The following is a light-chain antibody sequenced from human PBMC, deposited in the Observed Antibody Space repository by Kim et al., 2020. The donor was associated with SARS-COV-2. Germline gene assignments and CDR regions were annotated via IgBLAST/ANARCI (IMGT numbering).Light chain of an antibody. CDR2: GAS. V-gene: IGKV3-20*01. J-gene: IGKJ4*01. Sequence: RATLPLRAGQCVSSSYLAWYQHKPGQAPRLLIYGASSRATGSPDRFSGSGSGTDFTLTISRLEPEDFAVYFCQQYGSSPLTFGGGTKVDIK. CDR3: QQYGSSPLT. CDR1: QCVSSSY.